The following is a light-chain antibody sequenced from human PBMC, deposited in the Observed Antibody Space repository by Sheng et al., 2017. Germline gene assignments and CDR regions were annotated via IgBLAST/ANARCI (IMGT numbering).Light chain of an antibody. V-gene: IGKV1-13*02. CDR1: QDIRSA. Sequence: AIQLTQSPSSLSAYVGDRVTITCRASQDIRSALAWYQQKPGKTPKLLIYDASTLDSGVPSRFSGSGFGTDFTLTISSLQPEDCATYYCQQFNSQLLTFGGGTKV. J-gene: IGKJ4*01. CDR3: QQFNSQLLT. CDR2: DAS.